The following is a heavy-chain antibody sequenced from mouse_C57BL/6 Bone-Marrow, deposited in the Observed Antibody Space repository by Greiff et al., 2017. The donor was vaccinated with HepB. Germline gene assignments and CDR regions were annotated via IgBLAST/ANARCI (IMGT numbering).Heavy chain of an antibody. CDR2: IDPENGDT. V-gene: IGHV14-4*01. J-gene: IGHJ2*01. Sequence: VQLKESGAELVRPGASVKLSCTASGFNIKDDYMHWVKQRPEQGLEWIGWIDPENGDTEYASKFQGKATITADTSSNTAYLQLSSLTSADTAVYYCTPLYDYDYWGQGATLTVSS. CDR3: TPLYDYDY. D-gene: IGHD2-4*01. CDR1: GFNIKDDY.